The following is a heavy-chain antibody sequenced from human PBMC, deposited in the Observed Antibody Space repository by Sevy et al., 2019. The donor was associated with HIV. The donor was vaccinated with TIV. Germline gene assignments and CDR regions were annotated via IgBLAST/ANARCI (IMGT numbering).Heavy chain of an antibody. J-gene: IGHJ6*02. V-gene: IGHV4-34*01. Sequence: SETLSLTCAVYGGSFSGYYWSWIRQPPGKGLEWIGEINHSGSTNYNPSLKRRVTISVDTSKNQFSLRLSSVTAADTAVYYCARGDCSGGSCRDYYGMDVWGQGTTVTVSS. D-gene: IGHD2-15*01. CDR2: INHSGST. CDR3: ARGDCSGGSCRDYYGMDV. CDR1: GGSFSGYY.